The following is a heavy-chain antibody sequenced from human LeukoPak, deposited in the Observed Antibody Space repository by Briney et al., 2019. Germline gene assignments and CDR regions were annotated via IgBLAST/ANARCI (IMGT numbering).Heavy chain of an antibody. V-gene: IGHV1-69*05. D-gene: IGHD6-13*01. CDR3: ARDQRSSSWYGSFDY. Sequence: SVKVSCKASGGTFSSYAISWVRQAPGQGLEWMGRIIPIFGTASYAQKFQGRVTITTDESTSTAYMELSSLRSEDTAVYYCARDQRSSSWYGSFDYWGQGTLVTVSS. CDR1: GGTFSSYA. CDR2: IIPIFGTA. J-gene: IGHJ4*02.